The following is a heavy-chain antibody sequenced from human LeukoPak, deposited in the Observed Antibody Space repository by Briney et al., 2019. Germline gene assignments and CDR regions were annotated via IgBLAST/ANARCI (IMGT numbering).Heavy chain of an antibody. V-gene: IGHV4-39*01. CDR2: IYYSGST. D-gene: IGHD3-3*01. J-gene: IGHJ6*03. CDR1: GGSISSSSYY. Sequence: PSETLSLTCTVSGGSISSSSYYWGWIRQPPGKGLEWIGSIYYSGSTYYNPSLKSRVTISVDTSKNQFSLKLSSVTAADTAVYYCARRVSYYYYMDVWGKGTTVTVSS. CDR3: ARRVSYYYYMDV.